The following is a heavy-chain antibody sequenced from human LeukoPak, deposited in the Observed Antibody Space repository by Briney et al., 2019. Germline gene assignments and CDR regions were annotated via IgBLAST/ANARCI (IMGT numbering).Heavy chain of an antibody. CDR1: GFTVSGNY. V-gene: IGHV3-66*01. J-gene: IGHJ4*02. CDR2: IYSGGST. D-gene: IGHD3-10*01. Sequence: GGSLRLSCAASGFTVSGNYMSWVRQAPGKGLEWVSVIYSGGSTYYADSVKGRFTISRDNSKNTLYLQMNSLRAEDTAVYYCARGVEGVVRGVKPYFDYWGQGTLVTVSS. CDR3: ARGVEGVVRGVKPYFDY.